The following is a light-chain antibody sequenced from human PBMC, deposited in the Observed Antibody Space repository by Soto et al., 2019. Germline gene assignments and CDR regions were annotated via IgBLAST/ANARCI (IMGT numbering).Light chain of an antibody. J-gene: IGLJ2*01. CDR1: SSDVGGYNY. V-gene: IGLV2-8*01. Sequence: QSALTQPPSASGSPGQSVAISCIGTSSDVGGYNYVSWYQQHPGKAPKLMIYEVSKRPSGVPDRFFGSKSGNTASLTVSGLQAEDEADSYCSSYAASNNLGVFGGGTKLTVL. CDR2: EVS. CDR3: SSYAASNNLGV.